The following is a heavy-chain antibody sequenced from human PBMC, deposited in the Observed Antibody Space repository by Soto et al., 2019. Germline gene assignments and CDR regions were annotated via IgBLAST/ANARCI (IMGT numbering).Heavy chain of an antibody. J-gene: IGHJ4*02. D-gene: IGHD6-13*01. Sequence: PGGSLRLSCAASGFIFSDYTMNWVRQAPGKGLEWVSSISGSRGYIYYGDSVKGRFTISRDNAKNSLVLQMNNLRAEDTAVYYCARDWAAALDYWGPGTLVTVSS. CDR1: GFIFSDYT. CDR2: ISGSRGYI. CDR3: ARDWAAALDY. V-gene: IGHV3-21*01.